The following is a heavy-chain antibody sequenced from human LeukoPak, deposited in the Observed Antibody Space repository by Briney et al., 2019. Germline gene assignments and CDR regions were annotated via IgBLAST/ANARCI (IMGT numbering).Heavy chain of an antibody. CDR1: GLRFSTFG. J-gene: IGHJ6*03. D-gene: IGHD5-24*01. V-gene: IGHV3-23*01. CDR3: ARDRRWLQGHYYYYMDV. CDR2: ISGSAVIS. Sequence: PGGSLRLSCAASGLRFSTFGITWASEAPGKGREWVSAISGSAVISFYADSVKGRFTISRDNSKNTLYLQMNSLRAEDTAVYYCARDRRWLQGHYYYYMDVWGKGTTVTVSS.